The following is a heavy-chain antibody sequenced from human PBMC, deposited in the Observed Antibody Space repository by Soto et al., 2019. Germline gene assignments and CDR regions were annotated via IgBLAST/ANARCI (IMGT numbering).Heavy chain of an antibody. Sequence: GGSLRLSCAASGFTFSSYGMHWVRQAPGKGLEWVAVISYDGSNKYYADSVKGRFTIFRDNAKNTLYLQMNSLRAEDTAVYYCARGEWVVPASIFDYWGQGALVTVSS. V-gene: IGHV3-30*03. D-gene: IGHD2-2*01. CDR3: ARGEWVVPASIFDY. J-gene: IGHJ4*02. CDR1: GFTFSSYG. CDR2: ISYDGSNK.